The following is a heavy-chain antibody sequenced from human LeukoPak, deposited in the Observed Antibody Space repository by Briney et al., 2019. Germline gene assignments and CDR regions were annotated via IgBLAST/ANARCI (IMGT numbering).Heavy chain of an antibody. CDR1: GYTFTGYY. V-gene: IGHV1-2*02. J-gene: IGHJ6*02. Sequence: ASVKVSCKASGYTFTGYYMHWERQAHGQGLEWMGWINPNSGGTNYAQKFQGRVTMTRDTSISTAYMELSRLRSDDTAVYYCARTHYYYYGMDVWGQGTTVTVSS. CDR3: ARTHYYYYGMDV. CDR2: INPNSGGT.